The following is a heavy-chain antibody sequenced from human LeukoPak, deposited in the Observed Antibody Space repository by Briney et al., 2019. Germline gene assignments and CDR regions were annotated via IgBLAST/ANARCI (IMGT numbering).Heavy chain of an antibody. D-gene: IGHD5-18*01. V-gene: IGHV5-51*01. Sequence: GGSLKISRNGSGYSFTSYWLGWVRQMPGKGLGGIGIFYPGGSYTIYSPSFQGQVTISADKSISTAYLQWSSLKASDTAMYYCARLIVRYSDGYWLDYWGQGTLVTVSS. J-gene: IGHJ4*02. CDR2: FYPGGSYT. CDR1: GYSFTSYW. CDR3: ARLIVRYSDGYWLDY.